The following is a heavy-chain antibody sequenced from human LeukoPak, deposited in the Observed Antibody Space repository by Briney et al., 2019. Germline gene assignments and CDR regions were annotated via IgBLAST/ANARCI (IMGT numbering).Heavy chain of an antibody. D-gene: IGHD6-19*01. CDR3: ARGSTRDSSGWYGPGKWFDP. V-gene: IGHV1-8*03. CDR1: GYTFTSYD. Sequence: ASVKVSCKASGYTFTSYDINWVRQATGQGLEWMGWMNPNSGNTGYAQKFQGRVTITRNTSISTAYMELSSLRSEDTAVYYCARGSTRDSSGWYGPGKWFDPWGQGTLVTVSS. J-gene: IGHJ5*02. CDR2: MNPNSGNT.